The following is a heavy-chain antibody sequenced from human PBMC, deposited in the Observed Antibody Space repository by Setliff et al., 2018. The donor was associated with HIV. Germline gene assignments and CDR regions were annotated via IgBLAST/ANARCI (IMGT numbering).Heavy chain of an antibody. J-gene: IGHJ2*01. D-gene: IGHD4-17*01. Sequence: GGSLRLSCAASGVTVSKNYMSWVRQAPGKGLEWASVIYTGGATFYADSVKARFTIARDNSRNTLYLQMNSLRAEDTAVYYCARSNLRRYGDPDWYFDLWGRGTLVTVSS. V-gene: IGHV3-66*02. CDR2: IYTGGAT. CDR3: ARSNLRRYGDPDWYFDL. CDR1: GVTVSKNY.